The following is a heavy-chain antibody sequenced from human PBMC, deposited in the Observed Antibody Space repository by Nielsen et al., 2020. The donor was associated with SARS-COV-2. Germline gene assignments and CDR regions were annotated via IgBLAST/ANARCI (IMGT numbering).Heavy chain of an antibody. V-gene: IGHV1-46*01. D-gene: IGHD3-3*01. CDR1: GYNFTSYY. CDR3: ASGTTIFGVVINWFDP. Sequence: ASVKVSCKASGYNFTSYYMHWVRQAPGQGLEWMGIVNPSRGSATYVQKFQGRVTMTRDTSISTAYMELSRLRSDDTAVYYCASGTTIFGVVINWFDPWGQGTLVTVSS. J-gene: IGHJ5*02. CDR2: VNPSRGSA.